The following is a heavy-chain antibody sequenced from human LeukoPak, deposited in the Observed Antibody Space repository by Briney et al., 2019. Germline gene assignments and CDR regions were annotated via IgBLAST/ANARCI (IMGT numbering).Heavy chain of an antibody. CDR3: ARGHRSGWYDY. CDR1: GGSFSGYY. J-gene: IGHJ4*02. V-gene: IGHV4-34*01. Sequence: SETLSLTCAVYGGSFSGYYWSWIRQPPGKGLEWIGEINHGGSTNYNPSLKSRVTISVDTSKNQFSLKLSSVTAADTAVYYCARGHRSGWYDYWGQGTLVTVSS. CDR2: INHGGST. D-gene: IGHD6-19*01.